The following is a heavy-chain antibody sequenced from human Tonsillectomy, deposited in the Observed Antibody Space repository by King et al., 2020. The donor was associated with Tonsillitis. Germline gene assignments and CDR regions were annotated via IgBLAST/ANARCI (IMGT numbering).Heavy chain of an antibody. CDR1: GFTFRSYW. D-gene: IGHD3-3*01. J-gene: IGHJ4*02. CDR2: IKQDGSEK. Sequence: EVQLVESGGGLVQPGGSLRLSCAASGFTFRSYWMSWVRQAPGKGLEWVANIKQDGSEKYYVDSVKGRFTISRDNAKNLLYLQMNSLRAEDTAMYYCQIYDFWSGYFPYWGQGTLVTVSS. CDR3: QIYDFWSGYFPY. V-gene: IGHV3-7*01.